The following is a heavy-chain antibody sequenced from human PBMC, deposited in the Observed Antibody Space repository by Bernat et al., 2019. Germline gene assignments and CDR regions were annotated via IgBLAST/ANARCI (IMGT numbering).Heavy chain of an antibody. V-gene: IGHV4-59*01. Sequence: QVQLQESGPGLVKPSETLSLTCTVSGGSISSYYWSWIRQPPGKGLEWIGYIYYSGSTNYNPSLKSRVTISVDTSKNHFSLKLTSVTAADTAVYYCAGVIGIVGATNWHWYFDLWGRGTQVTVSS. D-gene: IGHD1-26*01. CDR3: AGVIGIVGATNWHWYFDL. CDR1: GGSISSYY. CDR2: IYYSGST. J-gene: IGHJ2*01.